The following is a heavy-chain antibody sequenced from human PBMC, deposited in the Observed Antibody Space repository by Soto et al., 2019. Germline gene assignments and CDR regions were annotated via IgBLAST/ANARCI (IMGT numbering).Heavy chain of an antibody. CDR3: ARYGSGSYPPVPYDY. CDR2: INPSGGST. Sequence: ASVKVSCKASGYTFTSYYMHWVRQAPGQGLEWMGIINPSGGSTSYAQKFQGRVTMTRDTPTSTVYMELSSLRSEDTAVYYCARYGSGSYPPVPYDYWGQGTLVTVSS. CDR1: GYTFTSYY. V-gene: IGHV1-46*01. J-gene: IGHJ4*02. D-gene: IGHD3-10*01.